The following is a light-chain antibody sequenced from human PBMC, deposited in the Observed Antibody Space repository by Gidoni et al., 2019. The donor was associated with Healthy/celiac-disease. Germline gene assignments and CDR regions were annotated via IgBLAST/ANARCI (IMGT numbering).Light chain of an antibody. CDR2: DAS. CDR1: QSVSSY. J-gene: IGKJ2*01. V-gene: IGKV3-11*01. CDR3: QQRSNWPYT. Sequence: EIVFTQSPATLSLSPGERATLSCRASQSVSSYLAWYQQKPGQAPRLLIYDASNRATGIPARFSGSGSGTDFTLTISSLEPEDVGVYYCQQRSNWPYTFGQGTKLEIK.